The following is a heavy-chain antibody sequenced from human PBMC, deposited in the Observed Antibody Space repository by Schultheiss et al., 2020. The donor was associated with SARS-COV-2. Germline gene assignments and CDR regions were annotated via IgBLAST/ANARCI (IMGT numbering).Heavy chain of an antibody. CDR3: ARDQPGHYYDSSGPSAFDI. D-gene: IGHD3-22*01. V-gene: IGHV3-23*01. Sequence: GGSLRLSCAASGFTFSSYAMSWVRQAPGKGLEWVSAISGSGGSTYYADSVKGRFTISRDNAKNSLYLQMNSLRAEDTAVYYCARDQPGHYYDSSGPSAFDIWGQGTMVTVSS. J-gene: IGHJ3*02. CDR1: GFTFSSYA. CDR2: ISGSGGST.